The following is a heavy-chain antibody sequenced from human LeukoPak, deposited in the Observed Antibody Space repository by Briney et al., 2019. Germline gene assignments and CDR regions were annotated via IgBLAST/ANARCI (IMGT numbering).Heavy chain of an antibody. CDR1: GGSISSSSYY. CDR3: ARNISTVANGACYNWFDP. CDR2: IYYSGST. D-gene: IGHD4-11*01. Sequence: PSETLSLTCTVSGGSISSSSYYWDWIRQSPGKGLEWIGTIYYSGSTDYNPSLKSRVTMSVETSKNQFSLKLSSVTAADTAVYYCARNISTVANGACYNWFDPWGQGTLVTVSS. V-gene: IGHV4-39*01. J-gene: IGHJ5*02.